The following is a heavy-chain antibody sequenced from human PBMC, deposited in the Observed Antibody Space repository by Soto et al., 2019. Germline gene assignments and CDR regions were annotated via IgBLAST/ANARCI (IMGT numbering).Heavy chain of an antibody. CDR3: ARDMTRTVVPYFDF. CDR2: IIPISGAA. Sequence: RASVKVSCKASGGTFSNYVVNWVRQAPGQGLEWMGRIIPISGAANYAQKFQGRVTITADKSTSTSYMELSSLRSEDTAVYYCARDMTRTVVPYFDFWGQGTLVTVSS. J-gene: IGHJ4*02. D-gene: IGHD1-7*01. CDR1: GGTFSNYV. V-gene: IGHV1-69*06.